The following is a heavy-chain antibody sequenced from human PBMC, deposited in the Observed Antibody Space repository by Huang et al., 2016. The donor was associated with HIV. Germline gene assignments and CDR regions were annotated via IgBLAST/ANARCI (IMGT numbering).Heavy chain of an antibody. CDR1: EYTLTELS. D-gene: IGHD3-9*01. CDR3: ATGFDVFFDF. V-gene: IGHV1-24*01. J-gene: IGHJ4*02. CDR2: FDPEIGET. Sequence: QVQLVQSRAGVKKPGASVKVSCKVSEYTLTELSIHWVRQPPGKGLEWMGGFDPEIGETSYAQKVQGRVTMTEETSTETAFMELSGLRPEDTAVYYCATGFDVFFDFWGQGTLVTVSS.